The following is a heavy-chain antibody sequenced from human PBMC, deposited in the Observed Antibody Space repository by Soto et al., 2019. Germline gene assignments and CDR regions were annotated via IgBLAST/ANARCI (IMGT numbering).Heavy chain of an antibody. D-gene: IGHD3-10*01. CDR3: ARDLEFRDGNISHLDY. CDR1: GGTFSSHV. Sequence: QVQLVQSVAEVKKPGSSVKVSCKASGGTFSSHVFNWVRQAPGQGLEWMGGIMPIIGTSNYAQKFQGRVTITADESTSTAYMELSNPRSEDTAVYYCARDLEFRDGNISHLDYWGQGTLVTVSS. V-gene: IGHV1-69*01. J-gene: IGHJ4*02. CDR2: IMPIIGTS.